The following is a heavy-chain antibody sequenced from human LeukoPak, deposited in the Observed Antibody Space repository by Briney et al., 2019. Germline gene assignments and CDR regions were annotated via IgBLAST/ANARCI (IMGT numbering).Heavy chain of an antibody. CDR3: ARYSGYDLRYYYGMDV. J-gene: IGHJ6*02. V-gene: IGHV5-51*01. D-gene: IGHD5-12*01. CDR2: IYSGDSDT. Sequence: GESLKISCKGSGYSFTSYWIGWVRQMPGKGLEWMGIIYSGDSDTRYSPSFQGQVTISADKSISTAYLQWSSLKASDTAMYYCARYSGYDLRYYYGMDVWGQGTTVTVSS. CDR1: GYSFTSYW.